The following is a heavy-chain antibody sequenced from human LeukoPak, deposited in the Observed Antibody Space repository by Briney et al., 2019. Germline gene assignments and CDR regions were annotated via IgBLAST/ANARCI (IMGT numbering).Heavy chain of an antibody. CDR1: GFTFSSYG. CDR3: ASSSGWSTYYFDY. Sequence: PGRSLRLSCAASGFTFSSYGMHWVRQAPGKGLEWVAVIWYDGSNKYYADSVKGRFTISRDNSKNTLYLQMNSLRAEDTAVYYCASSSGWSTYYFDYWGQGTPVTVSS. D-gene: IGHD6-19*01. J-gene: IGHJ4*02. CDR2: IWYDGSNK. V-gene: IGHV3-33*01.